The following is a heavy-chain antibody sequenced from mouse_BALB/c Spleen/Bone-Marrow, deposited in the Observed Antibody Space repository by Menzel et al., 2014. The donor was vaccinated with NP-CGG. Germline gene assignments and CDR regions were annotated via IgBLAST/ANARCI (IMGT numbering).Heavy chain of an antibody. D-gene: IGHD1-1*01. CDR1: GYTVTSNT. CDR3: AREATYYAYFDY. Sequence: VQLQQSAGELARPGASVKMSCKASGYTVTSNTIQWVKQRPGQGLEWIGYINPTRGYTDYNQKFKDKTTLTADKSSSTAYMQLSSLTSEDSAVYYCAREATYYAYFDYWGQGTILTVSS. J-gene: IGHJ2*01. V-gene: IGHV1-4*02. CDR2: INPTRGYT.